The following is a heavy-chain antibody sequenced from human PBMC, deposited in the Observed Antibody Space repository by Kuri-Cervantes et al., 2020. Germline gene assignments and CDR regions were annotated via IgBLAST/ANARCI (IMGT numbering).Heavy chain of an antibody. CDR3: ARAPRRGYGYGTTYYFDY. CDR1: GGSISSSSYS. Sequence: SETLSLTCTVSGGSISSSSYSWNWIRQPPGMGLEWIGYVHHTGSTYYGPPLKSRATISVDRSKNQFSLRVSFVTAADTAVYYCARAPRRGYGYGTTYYFDYWGQGTLVTVSS. D-gene: IGHD5-18*01. V-gene: IGHV4-30-2*01. CDR2: VHHTGST. J-gene: IGHJ4*02.